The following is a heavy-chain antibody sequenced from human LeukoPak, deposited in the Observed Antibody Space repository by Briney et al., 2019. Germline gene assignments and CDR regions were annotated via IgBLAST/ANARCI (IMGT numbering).Heavy chain of an antibody. Sequence: PGGSLRLSCAASGFTFSSYAMSWVRQAPGKGLEWVSAISGSGGSTYYADSVKGRFTISRDNSKNTLYLQMNSLRAGDTAVYYCAKQHAATGGYFDYWGQGTLVTVSS. CDR1: GFTFSSYA. J-gene: IGHJ4*02. CDR3: AKQHAATGGYFDY. V-gene: IGHV3-23*01. D-gene: IGHD6-25*01. CDR2: ISGSGGST.